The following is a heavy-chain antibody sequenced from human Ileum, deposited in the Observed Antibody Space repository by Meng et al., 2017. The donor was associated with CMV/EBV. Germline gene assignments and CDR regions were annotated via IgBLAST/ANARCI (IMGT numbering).Heavy chain of an antibody. D-gene: IGHD6-6*01. J-gene: IGHJ6*02. CDR2: INPTAGTT. CDR3: ARDPFSPPRMLESARGRIQYFGMDV. CDR1: GYTFTNYQ. Sequence: ASVKVSCKASGYTFTNYQMHWVRQAPGQGLEWLGIINPTAGTTNYAQTFQGRLTVTRDTSTRTVYMELSGLTYDDTAVYYCARDPFSPPRMLESARGRIQYFGMDVWGQGTTVTVSS. V-gene: IGHV1-46*01.